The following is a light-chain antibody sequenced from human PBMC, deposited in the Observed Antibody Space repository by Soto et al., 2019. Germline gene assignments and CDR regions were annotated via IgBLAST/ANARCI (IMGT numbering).Light chain of an antibody. CDR1: RGISNY. CDR3: QKYNSAPLT. V-gene: IGKV1-27*01. J-gene: IGKJ4*01. CDR2: AAS. Sequence: DIQMTQSPSSLSASVGDRVTITCRASRGISNYLAWYQQYPGKVPKVLIYAASTLQSGVPSRFSGSGSGTDFTLTISSLQPEDVAIYYCQKYNSAPLTFGGGTKVEIK.